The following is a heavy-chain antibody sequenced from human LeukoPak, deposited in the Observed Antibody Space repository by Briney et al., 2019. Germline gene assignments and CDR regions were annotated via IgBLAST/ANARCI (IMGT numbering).Heavy chain of an antibody. D-gene: IGHD6-19*01. CDR1: GFTLDDYA. J-gene: IGHJ4*02. CDR2: ISGDGGST. CDR3: AKDLTRGSGWPIDY. V-gene: IGHV3-43*02. Sequence: PGGSLRLSCAASGFTLDDYAMHWVRQAPGKGLEWVSLISGDGGSTYYADSVKGRFTISRDNSKNSLYLQMNSLRTEDTALYYCAKDLTRGSGWPIDYWGQGTLVTVSS.